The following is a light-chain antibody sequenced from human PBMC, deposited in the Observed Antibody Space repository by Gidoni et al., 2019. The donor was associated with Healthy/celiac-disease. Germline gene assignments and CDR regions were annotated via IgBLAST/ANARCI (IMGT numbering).Light chain of an antibody. J-gene: IGKJ4*01. CDR2: WAS. CDR1: QSVLYSSNNKNY. V-gene: IGKV4-1*01. Sequence: SLAVSLGERATINCKSSQSVLYSSNNKNYLTWYQQKPGQPPKMLIYWASTRESGVPDRFSGSGSGTDFTLTISSLQAEDVAVYYCQQYYSTPLTFXGXTKVEIK. CDR3: QQYYSTPLT.